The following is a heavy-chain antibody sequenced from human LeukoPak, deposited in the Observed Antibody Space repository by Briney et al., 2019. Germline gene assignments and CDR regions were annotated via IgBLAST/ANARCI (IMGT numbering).Heavy chain of an antibody. CDR3: AKDPSYDSSGYYSNYYGMDV. J-gene: IGHJ6*02. CDR2: ISYDGSNK. Sequence: GGSLRLSCAASGFTFSSYGMHWVRQAPGKGLEWVAVISYDGSNKYYADFVKGRFTISRDNSKNTLYLQMNSLRAEDTAVYYCAKDPSYDSSGYYSNYYGMDVWGQGTTVTVSS. D-gene: IGHD3-22*01. V-gene: IGHV3-30*18. CDR1: GFTFSSYG.